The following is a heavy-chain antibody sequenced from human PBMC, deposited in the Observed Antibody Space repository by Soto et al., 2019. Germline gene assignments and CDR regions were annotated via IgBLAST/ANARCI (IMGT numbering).Heavy chain of an antibody. V-gene: IGHV1-69*06. CDR1: GGTFSSYA. CDR2: IIPIFGTA. J-gene: IGHJ5*02. Sequence: QVQLVQSGAEVKKPGSSVKVSCKASGGTFSSYAISWVRQAPGQGLEWMGGIIPIFGTANYAKKFQGRVTITADKSTSTAYMELSSLRSEDTAVYYCARDRALLAAAGTGWFDPWGQGTLVTVSS. CDR3: ARDRALLAAAGTGWFDP. D-gene: IGHD6-13*01.